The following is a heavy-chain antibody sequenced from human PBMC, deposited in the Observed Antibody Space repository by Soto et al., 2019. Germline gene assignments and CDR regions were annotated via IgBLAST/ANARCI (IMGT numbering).Heavy chain of an antibody. J-gene: IGHJ4*01. CDR3: FGFLAATLDY. CDR1: GGSVTNRSCH. V-gene: IGHV4-39*02. CDR2: LYYRGTT. Sequence: PSETLSLTGRVSGGSVTNRSCHWGWIRQTQGKQLEWIATLYYRGTTDYNSALRSRATMSVDTAKDHFSLTLSSVTVADTAVYFCFGFLAATLDYWGHGTPVTVS. D-gene: IGHD3-16*01.